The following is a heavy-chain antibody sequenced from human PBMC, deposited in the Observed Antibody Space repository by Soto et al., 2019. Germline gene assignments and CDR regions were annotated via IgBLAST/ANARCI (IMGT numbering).Heavy chain of an antibody. J-gene: IGHJ5*02. D-gene: IGHD4-17*01. Sequence: GGSLRLSCAASGFTSSNYWMHWVRQAPGKGLVWVSRIKSDGSSTSYADSVKGRFTISRDNAKNTLDLQMHGLRAEDTAVYYCAKDPFQYGDYPSWFDPRGQGTLVTVSS. V-gene: IGHV3-74*01. CDR2: IKSDGSST. CDR3: AKDPFQYGDYPSWFDP. CDR1: GFTSSNYW.